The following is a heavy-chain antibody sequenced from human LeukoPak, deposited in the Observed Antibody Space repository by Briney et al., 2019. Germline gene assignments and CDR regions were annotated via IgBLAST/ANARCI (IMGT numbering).Heavy chain of an antibody. CDR3: ASLYYYDSSGYPDAFDI. V-gene: IGHV5-51*01. CDR2: IYPGDSDT. CDR1: GYSFTSYW. Sequence: GESLKISCKGSGYSFTSYWIGWVRQMPGKGLEWMGIIYPGDSDTRYSPSFQGQVTISADKSISTAYLQWSSLKASDTAMFYCASLYYYDSSGYPDAFDIWGQGTMVTVSS. D-gene: IGHD3-22*01. J-gene: IGHJ3*02.